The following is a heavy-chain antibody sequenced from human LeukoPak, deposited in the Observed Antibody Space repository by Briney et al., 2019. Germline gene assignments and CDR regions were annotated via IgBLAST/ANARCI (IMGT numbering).Heavy chain of an antibody. V-gene: IGHV4-39*07. J-gene: IGHJ4*02. Sequence: SETLSLTCTVSGGSISRRSYYWGWIRQPPGKGLEWIGNIYQSGNIYYNPSLKSRVTISEDWSKNEFSLKLNSVTAADTAVYYCTRGPDNARLGYWGQGTLVTVSS. CDR3: TRGPDNARLGY. CDR1: GGSISRRSYY. CDR2: IYQSGNI. D-gene: IGHD1-1*01.